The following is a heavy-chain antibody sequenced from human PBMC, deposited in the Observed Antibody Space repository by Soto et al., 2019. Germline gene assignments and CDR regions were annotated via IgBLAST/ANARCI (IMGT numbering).Heavy chain of an antibody. J-gene: IGHJ5*02. CDR1: GFAFSSRG. CDR3: VKDFGSGYLQVGADL. D-gene: IGHD2-15*01. CDR2: ISYDGRNE. Sequence: GGSLRLSCRASGFAFSSRGMHWVRQAPGKGLEWVALISYDGRNEKYAESLKGRFTISRDNSESTLYLQMNGLRPEDAAVYYCVKDFGSGYLQVGADLWGQGTQVTVSS. V-gene: IGHV3-30*18.